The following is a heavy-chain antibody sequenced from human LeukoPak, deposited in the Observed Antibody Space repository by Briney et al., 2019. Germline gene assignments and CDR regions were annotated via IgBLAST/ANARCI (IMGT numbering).Heavy chain of an antibody. CDR3: ARENGYCSGSDCYSYFDS. CDR1: GFTFNTYT. D-gene: IGHD2-15*01. V-gene: IGHV3-48*01. Sequence: GGSLRLSCAASGFTFNTYTMNWVRQAPGKGLEWVSYISGSSGIIDYADSVRGRFTISRDNAKNSLYLQMNSLRAEDTAVYFCARENGYCSGSDCYSYFDSWGQGTLVTVSS. CDR2: ISGSSGII. J-gene: IGHJ4*02.